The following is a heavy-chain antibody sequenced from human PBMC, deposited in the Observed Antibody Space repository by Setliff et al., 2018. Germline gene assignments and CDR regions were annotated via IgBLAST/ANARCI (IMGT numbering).Heavy chain of an antibody. CDR3: FGAGTCSY. Sequence: PGGSLRLSCVASGFTFADYGLNWVRQGPGKGLEWVSGVEWNGGGTSYADSVKGRFIISRDNAKNSLSLQMNSLRTEDTAVYYCFGAGTCSYWGQGTLVTVSS. V-gene: IGHV3-20*04. CDR2: VEWNGGGT. CDR1: GFTFADYG. D-gene: IGHD3-10*01. J-gene: IGHJ4*02.